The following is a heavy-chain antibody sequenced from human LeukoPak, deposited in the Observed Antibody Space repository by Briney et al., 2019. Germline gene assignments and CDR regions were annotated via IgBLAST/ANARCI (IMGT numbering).Heavy chain of an antibody. J-gene: IGHJ4*02. CDR2: INPSGGST. V-gene: IGHV1-46*01. CDR3: ARDFQTYYYGSGSQLPDY. Sequence: ASVKVSCKASGYTFTSYYMHWVRQAPGQGLEWMGIINPSGGSTSYAQKFQGRVTMTRDTSTSTVYMELSSLRSEDTAVYYCARDFQTYYYGSGSQLPDYWGQGTLVTVSS. CDR1: GYTFTSYY. D-gene: IGHD3-10*01.